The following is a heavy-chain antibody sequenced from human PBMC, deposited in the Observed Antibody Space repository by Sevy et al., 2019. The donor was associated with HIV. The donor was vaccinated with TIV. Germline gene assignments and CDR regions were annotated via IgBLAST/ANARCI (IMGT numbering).Heavy chain of an antibody. Sequence: GGSLRLSCAASGFTFSRYAMNWVRQAPGKGLEWVSGISGSGGSGDKTHYADSVKGRFTISRDDSKNSLYLQLNSLRAEDTAIYYCARKYDSSGYFDYWGQGTLVTVSS. CDR1: GFTFSRYA. CDR2: ISGSGGSGDKT. CDR3: ARKYDSSGYFDY. J-gene: IGHJ4*02. V-gene: IGHV3-23*01. D-gene: IGHD3-22*01.